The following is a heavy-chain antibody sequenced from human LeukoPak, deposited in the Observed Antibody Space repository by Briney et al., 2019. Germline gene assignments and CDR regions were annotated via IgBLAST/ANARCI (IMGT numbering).Heavy chain of an antibody. CDR3: AKDLTWHYGILTGPH. CDR1: GFTFSSYA. D-gene: IGHD3-9*01. CDR2: ISGSGGST. Sequence: GGSLRLSCAASGFTFSSYAMSWVRQAPGKGLEWVSAISGSGGSTYYADSVKGRFTISRDNSKNTLYLQMNSLRAEDTAVYYCAKDLTWHYGILTGPHWGQGTLVTVSS. V-gene: IGHV3-23*01. J-gene: IGHJ4*02.